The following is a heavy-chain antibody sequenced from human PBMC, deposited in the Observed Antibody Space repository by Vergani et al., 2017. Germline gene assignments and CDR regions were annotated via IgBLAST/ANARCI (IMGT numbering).Heavy chain of an antibody. V-gene: IGHV4-59*01. CDR3: ASSMVRGVISLDY. J-gene: IGHJ4*02. CDR1: GGSISSYY. Sequence: QVQLQESGPGLVKPSETLSLTCTVSGGSISSYYWSWIRQPPGKGLEWIGYIYYSGSTNYNPSLKSRVTISVDTSKNQFSLNLSSVTAADTAVYYCASSMVRGVISLDYWGQGTLVTVSS. CDR2: IYYSGST. D-gene: IGHD3-10*01.